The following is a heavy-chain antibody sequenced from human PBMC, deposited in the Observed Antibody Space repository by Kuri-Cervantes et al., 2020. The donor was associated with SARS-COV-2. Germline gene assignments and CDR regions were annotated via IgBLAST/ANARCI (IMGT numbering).Heavy chain of an antibody. J-gene: IGHJ4*02. V-gene: IGHV3-53*01. CDR1: GFTFSSYW. Sequence: GESLKISCAASGFTFSSYWMHWVRQAPGKGLEWVSVIYSSENAYYADSVEGRFTISRDNSKNMVYLQMNDLRAEDTAVYYCVRDRGERGHWGQGTLVTVSS. CDR3: VRDRGERGH. CDR2: IYSSENA. D-gene: IGHD6-25*01.